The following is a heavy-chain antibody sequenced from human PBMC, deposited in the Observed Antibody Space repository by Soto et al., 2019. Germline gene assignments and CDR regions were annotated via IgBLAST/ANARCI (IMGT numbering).Heavy chain of an antibody. CDR2: IWYDGSNK. CDR1: GFTFSSYG. D-gene: IGHD6-13*01. Sequence: QVKLVESGGGVVQPGRSLRLSCAASGFTFSSYGMHWVRQAPGKGLEWVAVIWYDGSNKYYADSVKGRFTISRDNSKSTLYLQMNSLRAEDTAVYYCARDTGYSSSRQRDYCYYGMDVW. J-gene: IGHJ6*01. CDR3: ARDTGYSSSRQRDYCYYGMDV. V-gene: IGHV3-33*01.